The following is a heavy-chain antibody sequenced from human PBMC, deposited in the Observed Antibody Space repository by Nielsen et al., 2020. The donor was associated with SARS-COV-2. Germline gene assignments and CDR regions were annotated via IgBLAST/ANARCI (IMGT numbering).Heavy chain of an antibody. V-gene: IGHV4-34*01. CDR2: INHSGST. D-gene: IGHD2-15*01. J-gene: IGHJ3*02. Sequence: PETLSLTCAVYGGSFSGYYWSWIRQPPGKGLEWIGEINHSGSTNYNPSLKSRATISVDTSKNQFSLKLSSVTAADTAVYYCARLGRYCSGGSCLRAFDIWGQGTMVTVSS. CDR1: GGSFSGYY. CDR3: ARLGRYCSGGSCLRAFDI.